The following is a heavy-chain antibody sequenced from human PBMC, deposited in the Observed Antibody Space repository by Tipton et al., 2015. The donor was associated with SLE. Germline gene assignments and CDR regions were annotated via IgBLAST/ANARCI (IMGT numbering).Heavy chain of an antibody. CDR3: VRGRSDVGHGH. CDR2: VFQTGNS. J-gene: IGHJ4*01. Sequence: TLSLTCAVSGFSISNSGYYWGWIRQAPGKGLEWIGSVFQTGNSFHNPSLKSRVTISVDTSKNHLSLKLSSVTAADTAVYYCVRGRSDVGHGHWGHGTLVTVSS. D-gene: IGHD1-26*01. V-gene: IGHV4-38-2*01. CDR1: GFSISNSGYY.